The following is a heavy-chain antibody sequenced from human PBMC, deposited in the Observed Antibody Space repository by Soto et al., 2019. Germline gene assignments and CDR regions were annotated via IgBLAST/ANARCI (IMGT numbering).Heavy chain of an antibody. CDR2: IYYSGST. J-gene: IGHJ4*02. V-gene: IGHV4-39*01. CDR1: GGSISSSSYY. D-gene: IGHD4-17*01. Sequence: SETLSLTCTVSGGSISSSSYYWGWTRQPPGKGLEWIGSIYYSGSTYYNPSLKSRVTISVDTSKNQFSLKLSSVTAADTAVYYCARGFPTVVTVDYWGQGTLVTVSS. CDR3: ARGFPTVVTVDY.